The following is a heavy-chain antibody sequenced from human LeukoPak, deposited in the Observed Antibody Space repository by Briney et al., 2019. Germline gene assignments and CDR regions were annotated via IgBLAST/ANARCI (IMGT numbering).Heavy chain of an antibody. CDR2: IYYSGST. V-gene: IGHV4-59*12. D-gene: IGHD3-22*01. CDR1: GGSISSYY. Sequence: SETLSLTCTVSGGSISSYYWSWIRQPPGKGLEWIGYIYYSGSTNYNPSLKSRVTISVDTSKNQFSLKLSSVTAADTAVYYCARVLLVVITPDYMDVWGKGTTVTVSS. CDR3: ARVLLVVITPDYMDV. J-gene: IGHJ6*03.